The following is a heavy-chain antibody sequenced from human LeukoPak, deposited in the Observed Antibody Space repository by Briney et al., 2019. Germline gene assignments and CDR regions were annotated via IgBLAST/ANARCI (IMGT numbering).Heavy chain of an antibody. J-gene: IGHJ5*01. CDR1: GDSISSSNYY. D-gene: IGHD1-26*01. Sequence: PSETLSLTCNVSGDSISSSNYYWGWIRQTPGKGLEWIGSIFYSGSTYYTPSLKSRVTMSLDTSKNQFSLRLTSVTAADTAVYYCARQVAIVEPTEPNWFDSWGQGNLVTVSS. V-gene: IGHV4-39*07. CDR3: ARQVAIVEPTEPNWFDS. CDR2: IFYSGST.